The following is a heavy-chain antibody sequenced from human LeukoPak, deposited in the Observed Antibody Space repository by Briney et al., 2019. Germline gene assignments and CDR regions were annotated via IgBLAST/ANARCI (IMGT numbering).Heavy chain of an antibody. CDR3: AKDVSNFIGASDA. Sequence: GGSLRLSCAASGFAFSSDAMTWVRQTPRKGLEWVSTIDIRGDRTNYADSVKGRFTISRDNSKNTLYMQVNSLRGEDRAIYYCAKDVSNFIGASDAWGQGTMVTVSS. CDR1: GFAFSSDA. J-gene: IGHJ3*01. D-gene: IGHD2-8*01. CDR2: IDIRGDRT. V-gene: IGHV3-23*01.